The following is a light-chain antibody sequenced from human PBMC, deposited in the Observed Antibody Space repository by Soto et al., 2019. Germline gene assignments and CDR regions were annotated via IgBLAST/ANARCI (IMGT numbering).Light chain of an antibody. Sequence: EIVLTQSPGTLSLSPGETATLSCRAGQSVSSSYLDWYQQKPGQAPRLLVYSASTRAPGIPDRFSGSGSGTDFALTVSRLEPEDFAVYYCQQYGSSLYTFGQGTKVEIK. J-gene: IGKJ2*01. V-gene: IGKV3-20*01. CDR3: QQYGSSLYT. CDR1: QSVSSSY. CDR2: SAS.